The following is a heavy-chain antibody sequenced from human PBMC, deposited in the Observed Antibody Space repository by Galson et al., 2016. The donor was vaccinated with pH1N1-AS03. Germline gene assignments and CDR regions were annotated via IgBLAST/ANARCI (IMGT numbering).Heavy chain of an antibody. J-gene: IGHJ4*02. CDR1: GFTFSSYG. CDR3: AKDRSSWPPGWGSVDS. D-gene: IGHD6-13*01. CDR2: ISVTGGST. Sequence: SLRLSCATSGFTFSSYGMTWVRQAPGKGLEWVSSISVTGGSTYYADSVKGRFTISRDHSKNTLYLQTSSLRAEDTAVYYCAKDRSSWPPGWGSVDSWGQGTLVTVSP. V-gene: IGHV3-23*01.